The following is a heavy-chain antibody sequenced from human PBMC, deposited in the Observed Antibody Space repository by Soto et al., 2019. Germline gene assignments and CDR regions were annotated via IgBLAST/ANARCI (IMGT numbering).Heavy chain of an antibody. D-gene: IGHD2-15*01. CDR1: GFTFSSYA. CDR3: TRPTLDYCSGGSCYASV. Sequence: GGSLRLSCAASGFTFSSYAMSWVRQAPGKGLEWVSAISGSGGSTYYADSVKGRFTISRDNSKNTLYLQMNSLRAEDTAVYYCTRPTLDYCSGGSCYASVWGQGTLVTVSS. CDR2: ISGSGGST. J-gene: IGHJ4*02. V-gene: IGHV3-23*01.